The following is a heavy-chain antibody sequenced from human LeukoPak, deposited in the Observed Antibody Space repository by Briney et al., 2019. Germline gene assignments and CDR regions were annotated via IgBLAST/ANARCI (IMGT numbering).Heavy chain of an antibody. CDR3: AREFDYYDDSGYSEDL. CDR1: GGTFSSYA. Sequence: SVKVSCKASGGTFSSYAISWVRQAPGQGLEWMGGIIPILGIANYAQKFQGRVTITADKSTSTAYMELRSLRSDDTAVYYCAREFDYYDDSGYSEDLWGQGTLVTVSS. D-gene: IGHD3-22*01. J-gene: IGHJ5*02. CDR2: IIPILGIA. V-gene: IGHV1-69*10.